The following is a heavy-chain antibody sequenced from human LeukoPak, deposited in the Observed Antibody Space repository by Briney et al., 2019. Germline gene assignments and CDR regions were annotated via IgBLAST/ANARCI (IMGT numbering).Heavy chain of an antibody. Sequence: GGSLRLSCAASGFTSSDYYMSWIRQAPGKGLEWVSYISSSSSYTNYADSVKGRFTISRDNAKNSLYLQMNSLRVEDTAIYYCARRQWTAFDFWGQGTMVTVSS. V-gene: IGHV3-11*06. D-gene: IGHD6-19*01. CDR2: ISSSSSYT. CDR1: GFTSSDYY. J-gene: IGHJ3*01. CDR3: ARRQWTAFDF.